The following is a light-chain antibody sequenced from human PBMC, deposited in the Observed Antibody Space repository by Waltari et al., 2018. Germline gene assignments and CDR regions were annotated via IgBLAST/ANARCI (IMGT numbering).Light chain of an antibody. V-gene: IGKV3-11*01. CDR1: QSIAKS. CDR3: QQRSGWPPALT. CDR2: DIS. J-gene: IGKJ4*01. Sequence: IVFTQSPASLSLSPGPRATLSCRASQSIAKSLAWYPQLPGLAPRLLIYDISKRAPGIPGRFSGSGSGTDFTLTISSLEPEDFAVYYCQQRSGWPPALTFGGGTQVEI.